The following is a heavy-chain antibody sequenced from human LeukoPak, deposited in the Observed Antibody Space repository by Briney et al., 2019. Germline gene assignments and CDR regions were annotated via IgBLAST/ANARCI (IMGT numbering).Heavy chain of an antibody. V-gene: IGHV1-69*13. CDR1: GGTFSSYA. CDR3: ARAPYYYDSSGYYGE. D-gene: IGHD3-22*01. J-gene: IGHJ4*02. CDR2: IIPIFGTA. Sequence: SVKVSCKASGGTFSSYAISWVRQAPGQGLEWMGGIIPIFGTANYAQKFQGRVTITADESTSTAYMELSSLRSEDTVVYYCARAPYYYDSSGYYGEWGQGTLVTVSS.